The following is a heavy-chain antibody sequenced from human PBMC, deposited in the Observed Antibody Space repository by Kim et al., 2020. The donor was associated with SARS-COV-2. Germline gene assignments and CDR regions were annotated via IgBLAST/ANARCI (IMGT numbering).Heavy chain of an antibody. V-gene: IGHV4-39*01. J-gene: IGHJ4*02. Sequence: NPSPKARATISVDTAKNQFSLKLSSVTAADTAVYYCRRMTMVRGVIAFDYWGQGTLVTVSS. CDR3: RRMTMVRGVIAFDY. D-gene: IGHD3-10*01.